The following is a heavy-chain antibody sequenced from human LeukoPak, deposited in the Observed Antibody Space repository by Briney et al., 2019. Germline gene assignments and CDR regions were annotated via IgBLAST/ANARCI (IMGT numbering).Heavy chain of an antibody. CDR2: IPNDRRNN. D-gene: IGHD3-22*01. V-gene: IGHV3-30*04. J-gene: IGHJ4*02. Sequence: PGRSLRLSCTASGFTFGDYAMSWFRQAPGKGLEWVAVIPNDRRNNYYADSVKGRFTISRDNSKNTLYLQMNSLRAEDTAVYYCATSRDYYDNNGYYPYYFDYWGQGTLVTVSS. CDR1: GFTFGDYA. CDR3: ATSRDYYDNNGYYPYYFDY.